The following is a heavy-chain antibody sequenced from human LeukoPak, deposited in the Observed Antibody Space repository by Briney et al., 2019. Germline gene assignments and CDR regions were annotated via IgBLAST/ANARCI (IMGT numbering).Heavy chain of an antibody. Sequence: SETLSLTCTASGGSISGHYWTWIRQPPEKGLEWIGFIYYSGSTNYNPSLKSRVTISVDTSKNQFSLRLSSVTAADTAVYYCTRGAQAGQWLFDYWGQGTLVTVSS. CDR1: GGSISGHY. CDR2: IYYSGST. V-gene: IGHV4-59*11. D-gene: IGHD3-22*01. CDR3: TRGAQAGQWLFDY. J-gene: IGHJ4*02.